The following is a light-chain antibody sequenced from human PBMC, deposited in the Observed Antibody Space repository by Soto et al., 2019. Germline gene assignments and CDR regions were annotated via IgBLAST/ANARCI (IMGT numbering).Light chain of an antibody. CDR3: QQSYSTPIT. J-gene: IGKJ5*01. CDR1: QSISGY. V-gene: IGKV1-39*01. Sequence: DIQITQSPSSLSASVRDRVTITCRASQSISGYLNWYQQKPGKAPNLLIYAASSLQSGVPSRFSGSGSGTDFTLTINSLHPEDFATYYCQQSYSTPITFGQGTRLEIK. CDR2: AAS.